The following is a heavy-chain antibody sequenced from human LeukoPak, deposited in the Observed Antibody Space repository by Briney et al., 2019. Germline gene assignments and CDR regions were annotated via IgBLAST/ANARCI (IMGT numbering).Heavy chain of an antibody. CDR1: GISLSNYG. Sequence: PGGSLRLSCAVSGISLSNYGMSWVRQAPGKGLEWVAGISGSGGGTNYADSVKGRFTISRDNPKNTLYLQMNRLRAEDTAEYFCAKRGVVIRVILVGFHKEAYYFDSWGQGALVTVFS. CDR2: ISGSGGGT. D-gene: IGHD3-22*01. V-gene: IGHV3-23*01. J-gene: IGHJ4*02. CDR3: AKRGVVIRVILVGFHKEAYYFDS.